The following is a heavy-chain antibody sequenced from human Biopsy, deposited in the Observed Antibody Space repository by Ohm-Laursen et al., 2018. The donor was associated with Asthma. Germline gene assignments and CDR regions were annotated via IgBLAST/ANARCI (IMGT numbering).Heavy chain of an antibody. CDR3: ARDPHNSYLASLRTKFNYYYYGMDV. CDR2: ISAYNGNT. J-gene: IGHJ6*02. V-gene: IGHV1-18*04. D-gene: IGHD1-7*01. CDR1: GYTFTSYG. Sequence: SVKVSCKASGYTFTSYGISWVRQAPGQGLEWMGWISAYNGNTNYAQKLQGRVTMTTDTSTSTAYMELRSLRSDDTAVYYCARDPHNSYLASLRTKFNYYYYGMDVWGQGTTVTVSS.